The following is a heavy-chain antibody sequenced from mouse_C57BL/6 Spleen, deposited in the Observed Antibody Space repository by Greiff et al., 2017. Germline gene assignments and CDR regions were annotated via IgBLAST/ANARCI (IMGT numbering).Heavy chain of an antibody. CDR2: IYPSDSET. V-gene: IGHV1-61*01. D-gene: IGHD2-3*01. Sequence: QVQLKQPGAELVRPGSSVKLSCKASGYTFTSYWMDWVKQRPGQGLEWIGNIYPSDSETHYNQKFKDKATLTVDKSSSTAYMQLSSLTSEDSAVYYCAREGYDGYYASWFAYWGQGTLVTVSA. J-gene: IGHJ3*01. CDR1: GYTFTSYW. CDR3: AREGYDGYYASWFAY.